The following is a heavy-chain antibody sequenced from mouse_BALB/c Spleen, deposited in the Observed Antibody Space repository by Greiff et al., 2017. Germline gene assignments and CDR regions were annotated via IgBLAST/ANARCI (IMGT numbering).Heavy chain of an antibody. CDR1: GFSLTGYG. CDR2: IWGDGST. D-gene: IGHD6-5*01. CDR3: ARSYALPYFDY. V-gene: IGHV2-6-7*01. J-gene: IGHJ2*01. Sequence: VQGVESGPGLVAPSQSLSITCTVSGFSLTGYGVNWVRQPPGKGLEWLGMIWGDGSTDYNSALKSRLSISKDNSKSQVFLKMNSLQTDDTARYYCARSYALPYFDYWGQGTTLTVSS.